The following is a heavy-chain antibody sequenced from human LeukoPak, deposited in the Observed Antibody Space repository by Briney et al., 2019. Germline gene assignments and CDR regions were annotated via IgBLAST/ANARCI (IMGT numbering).Heavy chain of an antibody. V-gene: IGHV1-8*01. D-gene: IGHD2/OR15-2a*01. CDR3: ATGMFDSDYSFLGFEY. CDR1: GNTFMKFD. J-gene: IGHJ4*02. Sequence: ASVKVSCKASGNTFMKFDFHWVRQATGQGPEWMGRLNPHNGNTEYAPKFQGRVTMTRNTSITTAHVELSSLTSEDTAVYYCATGMFDSDYSFLGFEYWGLGTPVSVSS. CDR2: LNPHNGNT.